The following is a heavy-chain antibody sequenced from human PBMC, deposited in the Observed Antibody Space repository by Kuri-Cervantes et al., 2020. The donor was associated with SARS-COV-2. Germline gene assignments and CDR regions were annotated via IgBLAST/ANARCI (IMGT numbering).Heavy chain of an antibody. Sequence: GSLRLSCTVSGGSISSSSYYWGWIRQPPGKGLEWIGSTYYSGSTYYNPSPKSRVTISVDTSKNQFSLKLSSVTAADTAVYYCARTDYLFDYWGQGTLVTVSS. CDR1: GGSISSSSYY. V-gene: IGHV4-39*01. CDR2: TYYSGST. J-gene: IGHJ4*02. CDR3: ARTDYLFDY. D-gene: IGHD4/OR15-4a*01.